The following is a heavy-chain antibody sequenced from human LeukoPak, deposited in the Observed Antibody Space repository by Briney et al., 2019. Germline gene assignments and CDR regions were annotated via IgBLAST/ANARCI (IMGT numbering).Heavy chain of an antibody. D-gene: IGHD3-22*01. Sequence: GGSLRLSCAASGFTFSSYAMSWVRQAPGKGLEWVSAISGSGGSTYYADSVKGRFTISRDNSKNALYLQMNSLRAEDTAVYYCAKYGRLRLGYYDSSGYSGALDYWGQGTLVTVSS. CDR2: ISGSGGST. CDR1: GFTFSSYA. V-gene: IGHV3-23*01. CDR3: AKYGRLRLGYYDSSGYSGALDY. J-gene: IGHJ4*02.